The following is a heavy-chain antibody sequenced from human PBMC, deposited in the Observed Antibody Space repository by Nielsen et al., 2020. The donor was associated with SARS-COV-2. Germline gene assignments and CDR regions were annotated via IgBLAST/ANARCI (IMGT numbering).Heavy chain of an antibody. D-gene: IGHD1-26*01. CDR1: GFIFSNYR. J-gene: IGHJ3*01. Sequence: GESLKISCAASGFIFSNYRMHWVRQAPGRGLVWVSHINPDESKTTYADSVKGRFTISRDDAKNSLYLQMNSLRAEDTALYYCARGQFTGTYGRGAFDVWGQGTMVTVSS. V-gene: IGHV3-74*03. CDR3: ARGQFTGTYGRGAFDV. CDR2: INPDESKT.